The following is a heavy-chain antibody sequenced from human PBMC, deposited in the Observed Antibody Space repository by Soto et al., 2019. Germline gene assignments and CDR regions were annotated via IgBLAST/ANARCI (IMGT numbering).Heavy chain of an antibody. CDR2: IIPIFGTA. J-gene: IGHJ5*02. D-gene: IGHD3-22*01. CDR1: GGTFSIYA. CDR3: ARDLLTYYYDSSGYWGWFDP. V-gene: IGHV1-69*06. Sequence: SVKVSCKASGGTFSIYAISGVGQSPLRWRDGMGGIIPIFGTANYAQKFQGRVTITADKSTSTAYMELSSLRSEDTAVYYCARDLLTYYYDSSGYWGWFDPWGQGTLVTVSS.